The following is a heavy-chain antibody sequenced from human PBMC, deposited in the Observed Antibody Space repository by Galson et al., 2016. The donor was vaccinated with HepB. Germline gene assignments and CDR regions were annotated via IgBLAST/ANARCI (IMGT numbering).Heavy chain of an antibody. CDR3: ARGSNDWYGIDY. CDR1: GFTFSLYW. J-gene: IGHJ4*02. Sequence: SLRLSCAASGFTFSLYWMHWVRQVPGKGLMWVSRINNGGTYTNYADSVRGRFSIFSDDAKNTLYLQMTSLRAEDTAIYYCARGSNDWYGIDYWGQGTLATVSS. D-gene: IGHD6-19*01. CDR2: INNGGTYT. V-gene: IGHV3-74*01.